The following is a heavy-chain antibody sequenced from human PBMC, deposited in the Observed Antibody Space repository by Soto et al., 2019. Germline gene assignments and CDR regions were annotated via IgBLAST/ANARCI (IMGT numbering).Heavy chain of an antibody. CDR1: GGSISSGDYY. V-gene: IGHV4-30-4*01. J-gene: IGHJ4*02. Sequence: SETLSLTCTVSGGSISSGDYYWSWIRQPPGKGLEWIGYIYYSGSTYYNPSLKSRVTISVDTSKNQFSLKLSSVTAADTAVYYCAREGSTSSSFDYWGQGTLVTVSS. CDR2: IYYSGST. CDR3: AREGSTSSSFDY. D-gene: IGHD2-2*01.